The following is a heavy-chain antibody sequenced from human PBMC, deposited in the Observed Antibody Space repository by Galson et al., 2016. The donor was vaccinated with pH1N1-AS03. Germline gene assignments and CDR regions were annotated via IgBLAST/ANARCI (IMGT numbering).Heavy chain of an antibody. CDR1: GFTFSSYG. D-gene: IGHD4-23*01. J-gene: IGHJ3*02. CDR2: IRYDGSNT. CDR3: AKDRVRLQVTESRAFDI. Sequence: SLRLSCAASGFTFSSYGLHWIRQAPGEGLEWVTFIRYDGSNTYYVDSVRGRFTISRDNYKNMLYLQMNSLRAEDSAAYYCAKDRVRLQVTESRAFDIWGQGTMVTVSS. V-gene: IGHV3-30*02.